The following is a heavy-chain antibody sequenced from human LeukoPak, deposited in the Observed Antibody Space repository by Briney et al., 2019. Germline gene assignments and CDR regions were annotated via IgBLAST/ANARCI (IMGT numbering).Heavy chain of an antibody. CDR2: ISYDGSNK. V-gene: IGHV3-30*04. CDR1: GFTFRSYA. CDR3: AKDGTCSSASCYRFDP. D-gene: IGHD2-2*01. J-gene: IGHJ5*02. Sequence: GGSLRLSCAGSGFTFRSYAMHWVRQAPGKGLEWVAVISYDGSNKYYADSVKGRFTISRDNSKNTLYLQMNSLRTGDTAVYYCAKDGTCSSASCYRFDPWGQGTLVTVSS.